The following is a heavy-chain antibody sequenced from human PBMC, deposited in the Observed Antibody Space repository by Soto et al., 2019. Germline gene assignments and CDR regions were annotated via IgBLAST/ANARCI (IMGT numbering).Heavy chain of an antibody. CDR2: IIPVSGAS. CDR3: ATAWGCRSTSFTLDY. V-gene: IGHV1-69*01. Sequence: QVQLVQSGAEVKKPGSSVKVSCKASGGTFVSYAFSWVRQAPGQGLEWMGGIIPVSGASHYAQKFQGRVTITADESKSTASMELSSMSSQDSAVYYCATAWGCRSTSFTLDYWGQGTRVIVSS. J-gene: IGHJ4*02. CDR1: GGTFVSYA. D-gene: IGHD2-2*01.